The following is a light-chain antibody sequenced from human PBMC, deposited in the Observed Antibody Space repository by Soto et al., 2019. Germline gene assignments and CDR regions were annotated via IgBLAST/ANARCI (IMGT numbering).Light chain of an antibody. V-gene: IGKV3-11*01. CDR2: DAS. CDR3: QQRSNWPLT. Sequence: EIVMAQSPATVSVSRGARALLSCRASQTVRDNLGWYQQKPGQPPRLLIYDASNRATGIPARFSGSGSGTDFTLTISSLEPEDFAVYYCQQRSNWPLTFGGGTKVDIK. CDR1: QTVRDN. J-gene: IGKJ4*01.